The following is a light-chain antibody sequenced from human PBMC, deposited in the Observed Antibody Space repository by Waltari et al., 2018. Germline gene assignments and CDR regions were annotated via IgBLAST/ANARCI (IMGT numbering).Light chain of an antibody. CDR2: EDN. J-gene: IGLJ1*01. V-gene: IGLV6-57*03. Sequence: NFMLTQPHSVSESPGKTVTISCTRSSGSIASNYVQWYQQRPGRAPTTVIYEDNQRPSGVPDRFSGSIDSSSNSASLTISGLKTEDEADYYCQSYDSSNYVFGTGTKVTVL. CDR1: SGSIASNY. CDR3: QSYDSSNYV.